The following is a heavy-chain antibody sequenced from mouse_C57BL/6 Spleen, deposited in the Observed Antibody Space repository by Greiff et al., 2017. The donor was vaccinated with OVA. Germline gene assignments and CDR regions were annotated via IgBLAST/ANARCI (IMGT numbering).Heavy chain of an antibody. Sequence: EVMLVESGGGLVKPGGSLTLSCAASGFTFSDYGMHWVRQAPEKGLEWVAYISSGSSTIYYADTVKGRFTISRDNAKNTLFLQMTSLRSEDTAMYYCAIEYYYGSSPFADWGQGTLVTVSA. V-gene: IGHV5-17*01. CDR2: ISSGSSTI. CDR1: GFTFSDYG. J-gene: IGHJ3*01. CDR3: AIEYYYGSSPFAD. D-gene: IGHD1-1*01.